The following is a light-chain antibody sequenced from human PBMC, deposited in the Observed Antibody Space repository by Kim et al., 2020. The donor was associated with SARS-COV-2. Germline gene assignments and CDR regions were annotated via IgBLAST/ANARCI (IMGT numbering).Light chain of an antibody. CDR3: QVWPACAYTL. J-gene: IGLJ6*01. Sequence: SYELTQPPSVSVAPGQTASITCWGNDIGDLSVHXYQHKPGQSPVLVISYDGDRPSGIPERFSGSNSGSTATLTITRVEAGDEADYYCQVWPACAYTLFG. CDR1: DIGDLS. V-gene: IGLV3-21*01. CDR2: YDG.